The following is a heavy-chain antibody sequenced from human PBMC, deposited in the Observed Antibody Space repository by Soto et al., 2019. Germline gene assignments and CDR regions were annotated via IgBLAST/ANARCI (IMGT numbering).Heavy chain of an antibody. V-gene: IGHV4-59*01. Sequence: QVQLQESGPGLVKPSETLSLTCAVSGDSISSYYCMWIRQPPGKGLESIGYLYYGRSANYNPSLKSRVTLSVDTSTNQCSLTLSSMSAADTAVYYFALRSMAVVPEYWGQGTLVTVSS. CDR1: GDSISSYY. CDR2: LYYGRSA. CDR3: ALRSMAVVPEY. J-gene: IGHJ4*02. D-gene: IGHD3-22*01.